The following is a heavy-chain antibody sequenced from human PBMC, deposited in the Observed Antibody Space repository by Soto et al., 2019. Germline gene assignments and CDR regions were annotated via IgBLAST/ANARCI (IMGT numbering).Heavy chain of an antibody. CDR3: ARESRYCSGGSCYFRHGIDY. CDR2: IIPIFGTA. V-gene: IGHV1-69*13. D-gene: IGHD2-15*01. J-gene: IGHJ4*02. CDR1: GGTFSSYA. Sequence: SVKVSCKASGGTFSSYAISWVRQAPGQGLEWMGGIIPIFGTANYAQKFQGRVTITADESTSTAYMELSSLRSEDTAVYYCARESRYCSGGSCYFRHGIDYWGQGTLVTVSS.